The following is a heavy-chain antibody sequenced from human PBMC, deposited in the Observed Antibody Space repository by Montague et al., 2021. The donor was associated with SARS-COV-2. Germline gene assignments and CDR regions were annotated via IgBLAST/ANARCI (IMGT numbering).Heavy chain of an antibody. CDR1: GASISSGGFY. CDR3: ARGLPYQMVAGASPNYSRDV. D-gene: IGHD2-15*01. CDR2: IYYSGTT. J-gene: IGHJ6*02. V-gene: IGHV4-31*03. Sequence: TLSLTCTVSGASISSGGFYWSWLRQPPRKGLEWIGFIYYSGTTYHNPSLKSRLTISIDTSKNQFSLKLSSVTAADTAVYYCARGLPYQMVAGASPNYSRDVWGQGTTVTVSS.